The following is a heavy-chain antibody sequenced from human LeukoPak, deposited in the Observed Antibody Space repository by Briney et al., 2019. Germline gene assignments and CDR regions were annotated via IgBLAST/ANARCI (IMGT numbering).Heavy chain of an antibody. J-gene: IGHJ3*01. D-gene: IGHD3-3*01. Sequence: GGSLRLSCAASGFTFSSYAMRWVRQAPGKGLEWVSAITGTGGHTYYVASVKGRFTVSRDNSRNTLDLQMSSLRGEDSAIYYCAKVRDTREWYKDAFVVWGQGTRVTVSS. CDR2: ITGTGGHT. CDR1: GFTFSSYA. V-gene: IGHV3-23*01. CDR3: AKVRDTREWYKDAFVV.